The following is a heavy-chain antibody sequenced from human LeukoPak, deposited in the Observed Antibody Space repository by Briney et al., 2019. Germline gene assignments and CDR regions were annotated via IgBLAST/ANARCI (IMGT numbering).Heavy chain of an antibody. V-gene: IGHV1-69*04. CDR1: GGTFSSYA. J-gene: IGHJ5*02. Sequence: SVKVSCKASGGTFSSYAISWVRQAPGQGLEWMGRIIPILGIANYAQKFQGRVTITADKSTSTAYMELSSLRSEDTAVYYCAYQLLGEGYWFDPWGQETLVTVSS. D-gene: IGHD2-2*01. CDR2: IIPILGIA. CDR3: AYQLLGEGYWFDP.